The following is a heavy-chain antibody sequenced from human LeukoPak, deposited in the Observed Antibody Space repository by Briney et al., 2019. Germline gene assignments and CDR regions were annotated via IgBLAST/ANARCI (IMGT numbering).Heavy chain of an antibody. J-gene: IGHJ3*01. D-gene: IGHD6-19*01. CDR1: GFTFSSYW. CDR2: INSDGSST. Sequence: PGGSLRLSCAASGFTFSSYWMHWVRQAPGKGLVWVSRINSDGSSTSYADSVKGRFTVSRDNARNTLYLQMNSLGVDDTAVYYCARGHASGWTRDAFDLWGQGTMLTVSS. CDR3: ARGHASGWTRDAFDL. V-gene: IGHV3-74*01.